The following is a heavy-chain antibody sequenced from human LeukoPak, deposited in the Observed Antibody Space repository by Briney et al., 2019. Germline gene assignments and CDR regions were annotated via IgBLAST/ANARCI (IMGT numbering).Heavy chain of an antibody. CDR2: IKQDETEK. D-gene: IGHD3-9*01. Sequence: GGSLRLSCAASGFTFSDYYMSWIRQAPGKGLEWVANIKQDETEKFYLGSVKGRFTISRDNAKNSLYLQMNSLRAEDTAIYYCAKVPRQHDNWFDPWGQGTLVTVSS. J-gene: IGHJ5*02. CDR3: AKVPRQHDNWFDP. V-gene: IGHV3-7*01. CDR1: GFTFSDYY.